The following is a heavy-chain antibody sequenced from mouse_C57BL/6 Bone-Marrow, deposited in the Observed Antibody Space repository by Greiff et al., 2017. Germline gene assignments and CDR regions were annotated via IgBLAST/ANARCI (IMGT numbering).Heavy chain of an antibody. CDR3: ARVLLRLWYFDV. J-gene: IGHJ1*03. CDR2: ISDGGSYT. D-gene: IGHD1-2*01. Sequence: EVQLVESGGGLVKPGGSLKLSCAASGFTFSSYAMSWVRQTPEKRLEWVATISDGGSYTYYPDNVKGRFTISRDNAKNNLYLQMSHLKSEDTAMYYCARVLLRLWYFDVWGTGTTVTVSS. CDR1: GFTFSSYA. V-gene: IGHV5-4*01.